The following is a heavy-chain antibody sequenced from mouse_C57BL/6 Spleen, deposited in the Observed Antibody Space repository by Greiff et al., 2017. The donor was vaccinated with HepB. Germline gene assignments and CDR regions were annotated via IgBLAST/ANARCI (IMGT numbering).Heavy chain of an antibody. CDR1: GFTFSDYG. J-gene: IGHJ3*01. CDR3: AKAYYSNYVPAY. D-gene: IGHD2-5*01. V-gene: IGHV5-17*01. CDR2: ISSGSSTM. Sequence: EVQGVESGGGLVKPGGSLKLSCAASGFTFSDYGMHWVRQAPEKGLEWVAYISSGSSTMYYADTVKGRFTISRDNAKNTLFLQMTSLRSEDTAMYYCAKAYYSNYVPAYWGQGTLVTVSA.